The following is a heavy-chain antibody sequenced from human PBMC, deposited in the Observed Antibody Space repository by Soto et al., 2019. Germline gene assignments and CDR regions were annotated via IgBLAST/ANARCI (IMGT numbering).Heavy chain of an antibody. J-gene: IGHJ4*02. CDR3: TLQLSGPY. CDR2: IYYSGST. V-gene: IGHV4-39*07. Sequence: SETLSLTCTVSGGSISSSSYYWGWIRQPPGKGLEWIGSIYYSGSTYYNPSLKSRVTISVDTSKNQFSLKLSSVTAEDTALYYCTLQLSGPYWGQGTLVTVSS. CDR1: GGSISSSSYY. D-gene: IGHD1-1*01.